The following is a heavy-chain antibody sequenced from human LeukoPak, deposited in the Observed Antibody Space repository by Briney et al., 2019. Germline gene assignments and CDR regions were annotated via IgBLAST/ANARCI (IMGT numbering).Heavy chain of an antibody. Sequence: SETLSLTWAVYGGSFSGYYWSWIRQPPGKGLEWIGEINHSGSTNYNPSLKSRVTISVDTSKNQFSLKLSSVTAADTAVYYCARGQDIVVVPAQGGMDVWGQGTTVTVS. J-gene: IGHJ6*02. CDR1: GGSFSGYY. CDR2: INHSGST. V-gene: IGHV4-34*01. D-gene: IGHD2-2*01. CDR3: ARGQDIVVVPAQGGMDV.